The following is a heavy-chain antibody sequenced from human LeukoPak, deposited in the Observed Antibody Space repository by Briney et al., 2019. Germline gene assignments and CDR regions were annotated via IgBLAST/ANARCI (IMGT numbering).Heavy chain of an antibody. J-gene: IGHJ4*02. CDR1: GYTFTSYD. Sequence: RASVKVSCKASGYTFTSYDINRVRQATGQGLEWMGWMNPNSGNTGYAQKFQGRVTMTRNTSISTAYMELSSLRSEDTAVYYCARASQNYYDSSGYTFDYWGQGTLVTVSS. CDR3: ARASQNYYDSSGYTFDY. D-gene: IGHD3-22*01. V-gene: IGHV1-8*01. CDR2: MNPNSGNT.